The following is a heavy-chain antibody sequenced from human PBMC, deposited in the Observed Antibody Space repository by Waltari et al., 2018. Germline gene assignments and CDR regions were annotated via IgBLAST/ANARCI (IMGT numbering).Heavy chain of an antibody. J-gene: IGHJ4*02. CDR3: ARVRGYSGYLHFDY. V-gene: IGHV4-34*01. CDR1: GGSFSGYY. CDR2: INHSGST. D-gene: IGHD5-12*01. Sequence: QVQLQQWGAGLLKPSETLSLTCAVYGGSFSGYYWSWIRQPPGKGLEWIGEINHSGSTNYNPSLKSRVTLSVETSKNQFSLKLSSVTAADTAVYYCARVRGYSGYLHFDYWGQGTLVTVSS.